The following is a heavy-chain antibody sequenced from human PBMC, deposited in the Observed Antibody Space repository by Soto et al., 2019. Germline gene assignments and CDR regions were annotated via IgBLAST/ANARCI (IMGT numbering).Heavy chain of an antibody. J-gene: IGHJ6*02. D-gene: IGHD2-2*01. CDR1: GYTFTSYA. Sequence: ASVKVSCKASGYTFTSYAMHWVRQAPGQRLEWMGWINAGNGNTKYSQKFQGRVTITRDTSASTAYMELSSLRSEDTAVYYCARVQVGYCSSTSCAPMDYYYYGMDVWGQGTTVTVSS. CDR2: INAGNGNT. CDR3: ARVQVGYCSSTSCAPMDYYYYGMDV. V-gene: IGHV1-3*01.